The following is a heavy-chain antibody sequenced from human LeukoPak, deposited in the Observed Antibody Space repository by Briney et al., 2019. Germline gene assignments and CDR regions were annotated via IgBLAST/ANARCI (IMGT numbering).Heavy chain of an antibody. CDR3: AKDRELLFAHCWFDL. D-gene: IGHD3-10*01. CDR1: GFTFATYA. J-gene: IGHJ5*02. V-gene: IGHV3-23*01. Sequence: GGPLRLSCAASGFTFATYAMSWPRPAPGKALDWVGGISISSVGSYYADAVKGRFSISRDDSKNTLYLQMDRLSDEDTAVYYCAKDRELLFAHCWFDLWGQGTLVTVSS. CDR2: ISISSVGS.